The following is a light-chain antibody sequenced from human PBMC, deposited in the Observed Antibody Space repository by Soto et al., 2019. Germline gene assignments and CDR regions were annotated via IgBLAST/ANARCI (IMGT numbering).Light chain of an antibody. CDR1: SSDVGVHNY. J-gene: IGLJ3*02. Sequence: QSALTQPPSASGSPGQSLTISCTGTSSDVGVHNYVSWYQQNPGKAPKLMLYDVNKRPSGVPDRFSGSKSGNTASLTVSGLQAEDEDDYYCSSYAGGNNWVFGGGTKVTVL. CDR2: DVN. CDR3: SSYAGGNNWV. V-gene: IGLV2-8*01.